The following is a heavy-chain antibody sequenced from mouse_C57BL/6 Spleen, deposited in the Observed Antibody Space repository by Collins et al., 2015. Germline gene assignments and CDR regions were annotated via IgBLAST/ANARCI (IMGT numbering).Heavy chain of an antibody. CDR2: IHPNSGST. V-gene: IGHV1-64*01. J-gene: IGHJ1*03. Sequence: QVQLQQPGAELVKPGASVKLSCKASGYTFTSYWMHWVKQRPGQGLEWIGMIHPNSGSTNYNEKFKSKATLTVDKSSSTAYMQLSSLTSEDSAVYYCARKGISYDWYFDVWGTGTTVTVSS. D-gene: IGHD1-1*01. CDR1: GYTFTSYW. CDR3: ARKGISYDWYFDV.